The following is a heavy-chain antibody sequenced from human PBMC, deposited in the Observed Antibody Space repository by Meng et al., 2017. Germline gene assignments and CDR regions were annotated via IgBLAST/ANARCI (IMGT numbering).Heavy chain of an antibody. CDR1: GGTFSSYA. D-gene: IGHD4-17*01. J-gene: IGHJ6*02. Sequence: SVKVSCKASGGTFSSYAISWVRQAPGQGLEWMGGIIPIFGTANYAQKFQGRVTITADKSTSTAYMELSSLRSEDTAVYYCARTARLDYGDYGLPDQPYYYYYGMDVWGQGTTVTV. CDR3: ARTARLDYGDYGLPDQPYYYYYGMDV. CDR2: IIPIFGTA. V-gene: IGHV1-69*06.